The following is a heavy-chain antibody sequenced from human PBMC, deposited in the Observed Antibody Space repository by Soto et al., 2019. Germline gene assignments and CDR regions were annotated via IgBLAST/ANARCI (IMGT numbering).Heavy chain of an antibody. CDR1: GFTFSSYA. CDR2: ISYDGSNK. D-gene: IGHD2-21*01. CDR3: ARVHWGGEYFQH. V-gene: IGHV3-30-3*01. Sequence: QVQLVESGGGVVQPGRSLRLSCAASGFTFSSYAMHWVRQAPGKGLEWVAVISYDGSNKYYADSVKGRFPISRDHSKNTLYLQMNSLRAEDTAVYYCARVHWGGEYFQHWGQGTLVTVSS. J-gene: IGHJ1*01.